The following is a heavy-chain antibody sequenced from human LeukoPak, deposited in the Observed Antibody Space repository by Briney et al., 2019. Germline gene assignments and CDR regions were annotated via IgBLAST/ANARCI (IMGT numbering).Heavy chain of an antibody. CDR1: GFTFSSYW. Sequence: PGGSLRLSCAASGFTFSSYWMSWVRQAPGKGLEWVANIKQDGSEKYYVDSVKGRFTISRDNAKNSQYLQMNGLRAEDTAVYYCARDYRYYDFWSGYGPTAYVDYWGQGTLVTVSS. CDR2: IKQDGSEK. CDR3: ARDYRYYDFWSGYGPTAYVDY. D-gene: IGHD3-3*01. J-gene: IGHJ4*02. V-gene: IGHV3-7*01.